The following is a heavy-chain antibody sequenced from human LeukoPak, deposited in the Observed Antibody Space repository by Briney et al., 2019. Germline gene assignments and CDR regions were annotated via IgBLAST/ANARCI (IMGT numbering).Heavy chain of an antibody. CDR3: ATSNDAKIAPFDH. J-gene: IGHJ4*02. D-gene: IGHD2-21*01. CDR1: GVSMSAYQ. V-gene: IGHV4-4*09. Sequence: SETLSLTCTVSGVSMSAYQWSWVRQSPEKGLEWIGCINTKGETSYNPSLKSRVTTSVDTSKSQFSLRLTSVTAADTAVYYCATSNDAKIAPFDHWGQGVPVTVSS. CDR2: INTKGET.